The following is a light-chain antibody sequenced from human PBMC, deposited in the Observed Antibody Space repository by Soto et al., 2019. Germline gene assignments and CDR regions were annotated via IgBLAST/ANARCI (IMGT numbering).Light chain of an antibody. J-gene: IGLJ2*01. V-gene: IGLV1-40*01. CDR1: NSNIGAGFG. CDR3: QSFDINVLALI. CDR2: SNT. Sequence: QSVLTQPPSVSGAPGQRVTISCTGSNSNIGAGFGVQWYQQFPRTAPRLLIYSNTNRPSGVPDRFSASKSGTSASLAITGLRAEDEADYYCQSFDINVLALIFGVRTKLTVL.